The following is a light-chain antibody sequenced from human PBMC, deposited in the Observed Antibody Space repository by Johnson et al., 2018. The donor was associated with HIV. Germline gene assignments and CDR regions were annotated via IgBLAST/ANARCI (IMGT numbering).Light chain of an antibody. CDR3: GTWDSSLRALYV. CDR1: SSNIENNF. J-gene: IGLJ1*01. V-gene: IGLV1-51*02. CDR2: ENN. Sequence: QPVLTQPPSVSAAPGQKVTVSCSGSSSNIENNFVSWYQQLPGTAPKLLIYENNKRPSGIPDRFSGSKSGTSATLDITGLQTGDEADYYCGTWDSSLRALYVFGTGTKVTVL.